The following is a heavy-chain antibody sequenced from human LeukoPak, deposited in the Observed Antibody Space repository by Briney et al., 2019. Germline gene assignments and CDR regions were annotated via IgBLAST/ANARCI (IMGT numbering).Heavy chain of an antibody. CDR1: GFTFSSYA. J-gene: IGHJ4*02. Sequence: QPGGSLRLSCGASGFTFSSYAMSWVRQAPGKGLEWVSAISGSGGSTYYADSVKGRFTISRDNSKSTLFLQMNSLRAEDTAVYYCAKDPRVGSRVATPCHWGQGTLVTVSS. V-gene: IGHV3-23*01. CDR2: ISGSGGST. CDR3: AKDPRVGSRVATPCH. D-gene: IGHD5-24*01.